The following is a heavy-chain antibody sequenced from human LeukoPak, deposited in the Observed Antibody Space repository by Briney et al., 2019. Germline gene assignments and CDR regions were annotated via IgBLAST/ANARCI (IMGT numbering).Heavy chain of an antibody. D-gene: IGHD1-26*01. CDR3: ARRTSRSRGSQYNWFDP. CDR2: MNPNSGNT. Sequence: ASVKISSKASGYTFTSYDTNWVRQATGQGREWMGWMNPNSGNTGYAQKFQGRVAMTRNTSISTAYMELSSLRSEDTAVYYCARRTSRSRGSQYNWFDPWGQGALVTVSS. CDR1: GYTFTSYD. V-gene: IGHV1-8*01. J-gene: IGHJ5*02.